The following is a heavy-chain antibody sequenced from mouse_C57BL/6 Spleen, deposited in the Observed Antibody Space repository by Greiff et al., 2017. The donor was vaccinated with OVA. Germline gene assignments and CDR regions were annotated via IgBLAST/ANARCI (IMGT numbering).Heavy chain of an antibody. J-gene: IGHJ2*01. Sequence: EVKLMESGGGLVQPGGSMKLSCVASGFTFSNYWMNWVRQSPEKGLEWVAQIRLKSDNYATHYAESVKGRFTISRDDSKSSVYLQMNNLRAEDTGIYYCTGGWDYDHWGQGTTLTVSS. V-gene: IGHV6-3*01. CDR1: GFTFSNYW. CDR3: TGGWDYDH. D-gene: IGHD2-4*01. CDR2: IRLKSDNYAT.